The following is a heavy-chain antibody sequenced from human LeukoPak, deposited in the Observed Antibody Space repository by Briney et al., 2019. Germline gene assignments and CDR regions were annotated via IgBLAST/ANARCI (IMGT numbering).Heavy chain of an antibody. CDR2: IYSGGST. J-gene: IGHJ4*02. Sequence: GGSLRLSCAASGFTLSTYWMSWVRQAPGKGLEWVSVIYSGGSTYYADSVKGRFTISRDNSKNTLYLQMNSLRAEDTAVYYCARTDSSGYYGHWGQGTLVTVSS. V-gene: IGHV3-53*01. CDR1: GFTLSTYW. CDR3: ARTDSSGYYGH. D-gene: IGHD3-22*01.